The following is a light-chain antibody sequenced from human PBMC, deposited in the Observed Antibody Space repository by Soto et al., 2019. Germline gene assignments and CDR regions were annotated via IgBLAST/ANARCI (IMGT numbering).Light chain of an antibody. CDR2: DAS. CDR1: ESISSH. J-gene: IGKJ1*01. Sequence: EMVLTQSPATLSLSPGERATLSCRAIESISSHLAWYQQKPGQAPRLLIYDASNRATGIPARFSGSGSGTDFTLTISSLEPEDFAVYYCQQRSNWPPTWTFGQGTKVDIK. V-gene: IGKV3-11*01. CDR3: QQRSNWPPTWT.